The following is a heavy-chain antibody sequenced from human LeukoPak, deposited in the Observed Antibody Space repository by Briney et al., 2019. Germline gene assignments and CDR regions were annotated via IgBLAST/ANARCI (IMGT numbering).Heavy chain of an antibody. CDR2: FDPEDGET. J-gene: IGHJ4*02. D-gene: IGHD3-22*01. CDR3: ATSADYYDSSDY. Sequence: ASVKVSCKVSGYTLTELSMHWVRQAPGKGLEWMGGFDPEDGETIYAQKFQGRVTMTEDTSTDTAYVELSSLRSEDTAVYYCATSADYYDSSDYWGQGTLVTVSS. V-gene: IGHV1-24*01. CDR1: GYTLTELS.